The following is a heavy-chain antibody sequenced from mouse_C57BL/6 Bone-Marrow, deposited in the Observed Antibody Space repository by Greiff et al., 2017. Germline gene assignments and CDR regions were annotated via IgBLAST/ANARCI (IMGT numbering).Heavy chain of an antibody. CDR1: GYTFTSYW. J-gene: IGHJ1*03. Sequence: QVQLQQSGAELAKPGASVKLSCKASGYTFTSYWMHWVKQRPGQGLVWIGYINPSSGYTNYNQKFKDKATLTADKSSSTAYMQLSSLTYGDSAVYYCARGDYDGRSYGWYFDVWGTGTTVTVSA. CDR3: ARGDYDGRSYGWYFDV. D-gene: IGHD1-1*01. V-gene: IGHV1-7*01. CDR2: INPSSGYT.